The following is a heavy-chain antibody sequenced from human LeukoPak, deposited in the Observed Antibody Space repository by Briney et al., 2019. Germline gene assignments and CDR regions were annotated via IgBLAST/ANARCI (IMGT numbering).Heavy chain of an antibody. D-gene: IGHD3-16*01. CDR3: ARSRYDYIWGIDY. V-gene: IGHV3-74*01. J-gene: IGHJ4*02. Sequence: GGSLRLSCATSGFSFSSYGMSWVRQAPGKGLVWVSRLNSDGSSTNYADSVKGRFTISRDNAKNTLYLQMNSLRDEDTAVFYCARSRYDYIWGIDYWGQGTLVTISS. CDR1: GFSFSSYG. CDR2: LNSDGSST.